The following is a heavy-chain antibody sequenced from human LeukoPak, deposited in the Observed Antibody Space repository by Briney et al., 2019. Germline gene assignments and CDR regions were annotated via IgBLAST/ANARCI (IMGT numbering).Heavy chain of an antibody. Sequence: SETLSLTCTVSGGSVHSTNHFWGWLRQPPGEGLEWIATISDSGATYYNPSLKSRISISADTSKNQISLKLNSVTVTDTAVYYCARRRGSSSYRDYWGQGTQVIVSS. D-gene: IGHD3-3*01. CDR2: ISDSGAT. V-gene: IGHV4-39*01. CDR3: ARRRGSSSYRDY. J-gene: IGHJ4*02. CDR1: GGSVHSTNHF.